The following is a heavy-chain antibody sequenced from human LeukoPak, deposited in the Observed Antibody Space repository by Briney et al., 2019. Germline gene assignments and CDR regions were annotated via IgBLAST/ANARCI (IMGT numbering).Heavy chain of an antibody. J-gene: IGHJ4*02. CDR1: GFTFSDHS. Sequence: GGSLRLSCAASGFTFSDHSMSWTRQAPGKGLEWVSYITSSGGNINYGDSVEGRFTISRDNAKNSLYLQMNSLRAEDTAVYYCARDRAYCGRDCFSSYFDYWGQGTPVTVSS. CDR3: ARDRAYCGRDCFSSYFDY. V-gene: IGHV3-11*04. D-gene: IGHD2-21*02. CDR2: ITSSGGNI.